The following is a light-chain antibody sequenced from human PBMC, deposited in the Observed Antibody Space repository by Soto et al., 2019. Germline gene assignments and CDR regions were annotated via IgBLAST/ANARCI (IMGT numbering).Light chain of an antibody. J-gene: IGLJ3*02. CDR3: SSYTSSITWV. Sequence: QSGLTQPASVSGSPGQSITISCPGTSSDVGGYNYVSWYQQHPGKAPKLMIYEVRNRPSGVSNRFSGSKSGNTASLTISGLQAEDEADYYCSSYTSSITWVFGGGTKVTVL. CDR2: EVR. V-gene: IGLV2-14*01. CDR1: SSDVGGYNY.